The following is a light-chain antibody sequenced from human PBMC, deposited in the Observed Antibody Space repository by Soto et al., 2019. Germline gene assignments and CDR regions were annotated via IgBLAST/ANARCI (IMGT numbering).Light chain of an antibody. V-gene: IGKV3-11*01. CDR2: DAS. CDR3: LQCSDWRT. CDR1: QSVSSN. J-gene: IGKJ1*01. Sequence: IVITQSPATFSGPPLERAALFFRASQSVSSNLAWFQQRPGQAPRLLIYDASNRATGIPARFSGSGSGTDFTLTISRLETEDFAVYYCLQCSDWRTFGRGTKVDI.